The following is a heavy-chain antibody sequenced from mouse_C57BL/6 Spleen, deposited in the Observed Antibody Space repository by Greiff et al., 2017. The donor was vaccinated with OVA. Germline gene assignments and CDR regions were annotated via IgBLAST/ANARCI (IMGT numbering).Heavy chain of an antibody. D-gene: IGHD1-1*01. CDR3: ARGYYGSSAWFAY. J-gene: IGHJ3*01. Sequence: VQLQQSGAELVKPGASVKISCKASGYAFSSYWMNWVKQRPGKGLEWIGQIYPGDGDTNYNGKFKGKATLTADKSSSTAYMQLSSLTSEDSAVYFCARGYYGSSAWFAYWGQGTLVTVSA. CDR2: IYPGDGDT. CDR1: GYAFSSYW. V-gene: IGHV1-80*01.